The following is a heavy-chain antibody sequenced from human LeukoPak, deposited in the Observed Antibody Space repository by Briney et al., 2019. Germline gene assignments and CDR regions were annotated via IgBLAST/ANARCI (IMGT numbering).Heavy chain of an antibody. J-gene: IGHJ4*02. D-gene: IGHD2-21*02. Sequence: GGSLRLSCAASGFTFSNYEMNWVRQAPGKGLEWVSNIIGSGGATYYADSVKGRFTISRDNSKNTLYLQMNRLRAEDTAVYYCAKDQDVVVTTMYFQYWGQGTLVTVSS. V-gene: IGHV3-23*01. CDR3: AKDQDVVVTTMYFQY. CDR1: GFTFSNYE. CDR2: IIGSGGAT.